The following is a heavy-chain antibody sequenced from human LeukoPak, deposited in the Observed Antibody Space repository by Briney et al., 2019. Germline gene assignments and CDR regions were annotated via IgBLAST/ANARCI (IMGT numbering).Heavy chain of an antibody. CDR2: IYHSGST. Sequence: SETLSLTCAVSGGSISSGGYSWSWIRQPPGTGLEWIGYIYHSGSTYYNPSLKSRVTISVDRSKNQFSLKLSSVTAADTAVYYCAALYYYGSGSHDFDYWGQGTLVTVSS. CDR1: GGSISSGGYS. V-gene: IGHV4-30-2*01. D-gene: IGHD3-10*01. J-gene: IGHJ4*02. CDR3: AALYYYGSGSHDFDY.